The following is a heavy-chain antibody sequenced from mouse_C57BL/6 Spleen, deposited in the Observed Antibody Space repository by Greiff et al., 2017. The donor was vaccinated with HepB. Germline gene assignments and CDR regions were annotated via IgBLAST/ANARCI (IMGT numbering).Heavy chain of an antibody. CDR1: GFTFSSYA. D-gene: IGHD3-2*02. CDR3: TRDRDSSGPAWFAY. CDR2: ISSGGDYI. V-gene: IGHV5-9-1*02. Sequence: EVKVVESGEGLVKPGGSLKLPCAASGFTFSSYAMSWVRQTPEKRLEWVAYISSGGDYIYYADTVKGRFTISRDNARNTLYLQMSSLKSEDTAMYYCTRDRDSSGPAWFAYWGQGTLVTVSA. J-gene: IGHJ3*01.